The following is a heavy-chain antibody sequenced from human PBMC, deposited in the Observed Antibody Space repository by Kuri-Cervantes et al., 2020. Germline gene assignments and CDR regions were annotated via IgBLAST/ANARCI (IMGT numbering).Heavy chain of an antibody. CDR1: GYTFTSYG. CDR3: ARGGGVTGGYFDL. J-gene: IGHJ2*01. D-gene: IGHD2-21*02. Sequence: ASVKVSCKASGYTFTSYGISWVRQAPGQGLEWMGWINRNSGNTGYAQKFQGRVTVTRNTSISTAYMELRSLRPDDTAVYYCARGGGVTGGYFDLWGRGTLVTVSS. CDR2: INRNSGNT. V-gene: IGHV1-8*02.